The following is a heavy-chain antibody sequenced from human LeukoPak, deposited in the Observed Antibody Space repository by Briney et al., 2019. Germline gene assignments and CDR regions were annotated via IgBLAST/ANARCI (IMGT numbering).Heavy chain of an antibody. D-gene: IGHD6-13*01. CDR1: GGSISSYY. CDR3: ASLRIFSSSWYYFDY. J-gene: IGHJ4*02. CDR2: IYTSGST. Sequence: PSETLSLTCTVSGGSISSYYWSWIRQPAGKGLEWIGRIYTSGSTNYNPSLKSRATMSVDTSKNQFSLKLSSVTAADTAVYYCASLRIFSSSWYYFDYWGQGTLVTVSS. V-gene: IGHV4-4*07.